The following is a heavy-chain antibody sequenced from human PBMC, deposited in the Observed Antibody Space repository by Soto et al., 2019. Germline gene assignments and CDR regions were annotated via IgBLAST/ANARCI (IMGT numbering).Heavy chain of an antibody. Sequence: SQTLSLTCAISGDSVSSNSAAWNWIRQSPSRGLEWLGRTYYRSKWYNDYAVSVKSRITINPDTSKNQFSLQLNSVTPEDTAVYYCARDPLSDYDILTGYYNSNLDYWGQGTLVTVSS. CDR1: GDSVSSNSAA. V-gene: IGHV6-1*01. CDR2: TYYRSKWYN. D-gene: IGHD3-9*01. J-gene: IGHJ4*02. CDR3: ARDPLSDYDILTGYYNSNLDY.